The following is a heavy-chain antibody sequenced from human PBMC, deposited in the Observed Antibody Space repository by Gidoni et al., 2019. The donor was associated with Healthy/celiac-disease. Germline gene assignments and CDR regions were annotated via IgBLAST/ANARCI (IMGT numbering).Heavy chain of an antibody. CDR1: GFTFSSYA. J-gene: IGHJ6*02. Sequence: QVQLVESGGGVVQPGRSLRLSCAASGFTFSSYAMHWVRQAPGKGLEWVAVISYDGSNKYYADSVKGRFTISRDNSKNTLYLQMNSLRAEDTAVYYCARVGTGWGGYYYYGMDVWGQGTTVTVSS. CDR3: ARVGTGWGGYYYYGMDV. D-gene: IGHD3-10*01. V-gene: IGHV3-30-3*01. CDR2: ISYDGSNK.